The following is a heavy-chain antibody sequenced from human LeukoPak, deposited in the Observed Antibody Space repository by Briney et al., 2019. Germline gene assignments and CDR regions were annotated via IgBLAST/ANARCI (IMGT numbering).Heavy chain of an antibody. V-gene: IGHV4-34*01. CDR2: INHSGST. D-gene: IGHD3-9*01. CDR1: GGFFSGYY. CDR3: ARGRELRYFDWLSKPFDY. Sequence: SETLSLTCAVYGGFFSGYYWSWIRQPPGKGLEWIGEINHSGSTNYNPSLKSRVTISVDTSKNQFSLKPSFVTAADTAVYYCARGRELRYFDWLSKPFDYWGQGTLVTVSS. J-gene: IGHJ4*02.